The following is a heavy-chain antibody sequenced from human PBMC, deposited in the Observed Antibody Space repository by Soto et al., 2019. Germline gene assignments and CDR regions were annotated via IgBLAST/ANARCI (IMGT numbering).Heavy chain of an antibody. CDR2: LSYDGSTN. D-gene: IGHD1-1*01. J-gene: IGHJ4*02. V-gene: IGHV3-30*03. CDR1: GFTFSDYD. Sequence: QVQLVESGGGVVQPGRSLRLSCAASGFTFSDYDMHWVRQAPGKGLKWVAVLSYDGSTNHYADSLKGRFTISRDNSKSTLFLQMNGLRAEDTAVYYCATKRSFHFENWGQGTLVTVSS. CDR3: ATKRSFHFEN.